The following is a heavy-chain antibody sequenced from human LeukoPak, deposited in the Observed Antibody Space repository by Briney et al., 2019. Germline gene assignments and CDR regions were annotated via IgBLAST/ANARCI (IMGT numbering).Heavy chain of an antibody. J-gene: IGHJ4*02. CDR1: VGTFSSYA. D-gene: IGHD5-24*01. CDR3: ARSGRMATITYYFDY. V-gene: IGHV1-69*05. CDR2: IIPIFGTA. Sequence: ASVKVSCKASVGTFSSYAISWVRQAPGQGLERMGGIIPIFGTANYAQRCQGRVTITTDESTSTAYMELSSLRSEDTAVYYCARSGRMATITYYFDYWGQGTLVTVSS.